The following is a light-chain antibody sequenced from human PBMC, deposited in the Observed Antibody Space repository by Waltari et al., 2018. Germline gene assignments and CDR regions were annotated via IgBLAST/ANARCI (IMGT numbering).Light chain of an antibody. V-gene: IGLV1-40*01. J-gene: IGLJ3*02. CDR3: QSYDTSLSVV. CDR1: GSNIGAGYD. Sequence: QSVLTQPPSVSGAPGQRVTISCTGSGSNIGAGYDVHWYQQFPRAAPRLLIYGGTTRPLGVPDRFFGSTSGTSASLAIIGLQAEDEADYYCQSYDTSLSVVFGGGTKVTV. CDR2: GGT.